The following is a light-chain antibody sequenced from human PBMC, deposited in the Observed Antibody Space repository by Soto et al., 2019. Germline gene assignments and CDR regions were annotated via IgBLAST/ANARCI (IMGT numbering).Light chain of an antibody. CDR2: DAS. CDR1: QDISNY. V-gene: IGKV1-33*01. J-gene: IGKJ2*01. Sequence: DIQMTQSPSSLSASVGDRVTITCQASQDISNYLNWYQQKPGKAPKLLIYDASNLETGAPSRFSGSGSGTYFTFTISSLQPEDIATYYCQQYDNLPVTFGQGTKLEIK. CDR3: QQYDNLPVT.